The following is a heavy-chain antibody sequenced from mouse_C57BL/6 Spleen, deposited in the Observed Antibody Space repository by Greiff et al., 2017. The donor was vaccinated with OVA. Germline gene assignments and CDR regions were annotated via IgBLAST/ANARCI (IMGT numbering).Heavy chain of an antibody. V-gene: IGHV7-3*01. J-gene: IGHJ4*01. CDR3: ARCDGGRRGAMDY. Sequence: EVHLVESGGGLVQPGGSLSLSCAASGFTFTDYYMSWVRQPPGKALEWLGFIRNKANGYTTEYSASVKGRFTISRDNSQSILYLQMNALRAEDSATYYCARCDGGRRGAMDYWGQGTSVTVSS. CDR2: IRNKANGYTT. D-gene: IGHD2-3*01. CDR1: GFTFTDYY.